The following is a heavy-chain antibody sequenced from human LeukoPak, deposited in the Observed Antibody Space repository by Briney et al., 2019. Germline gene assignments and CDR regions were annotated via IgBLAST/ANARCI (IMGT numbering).Heavy chain of an antibody. CDR3: ARDPLVFPLPAAIPDYYYYMDV. D-gene: IGHD2-2*02. CDR1: GYTFSDYY. V-gene: IGHV1-2*02. Sequence: ASVKVSCKASGYTFSDYYMHWVRQAPGQGLEWMGWINPNYGGTNYAQKFQGRVTMTRDTSISTAYMEVSRLRSDDTAVYYCARDPLVFPLPAAIPDYYYYMDVWGKGTTVTVSS. CDR2: INPNYGGT. J-gene: IGHJ6*03.